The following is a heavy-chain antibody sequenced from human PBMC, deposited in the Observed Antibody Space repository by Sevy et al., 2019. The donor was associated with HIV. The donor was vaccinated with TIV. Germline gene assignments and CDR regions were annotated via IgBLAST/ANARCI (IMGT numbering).Heavy chain of an antibody. J-gene: IGHJ3*02. D-gene: IGHD3-22*01. CDR3: AVGRYDSSGSFDAFDI. V-gene: IGHV3-23*01. CDR1: GFTFSSYA. CDR2: IFGSGGGT. Sequence: GGSLRLSCAASGFTFSSYAMNWVRQAPGKGLEWVSTIFGSGGGTYYADSVKGRFTISRDNSKNTLYLQMNSLRAEDTAVYYCAVGRYDSSGSFDAFDIWGQGTMVTVSS.